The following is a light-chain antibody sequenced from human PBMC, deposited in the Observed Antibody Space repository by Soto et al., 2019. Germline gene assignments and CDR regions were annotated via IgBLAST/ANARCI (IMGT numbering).Light chain of an antibody. V-gene: IGKV3-20*01. CDR2: GAS. CDR1: QSVSNNY. CDR3: QKYAASPRT. J-gene: IGKJ1*01. Sequence: EVVLTQSPGTLSLSPRERATLSCRASQSVSNNYLAWYQHKPGQAPRLLIYGASNRAPGIPDRFSGSGSGPDFTLTSSRLEPEDFAVYYCQKYAASPRTFGQGTLVEVK.